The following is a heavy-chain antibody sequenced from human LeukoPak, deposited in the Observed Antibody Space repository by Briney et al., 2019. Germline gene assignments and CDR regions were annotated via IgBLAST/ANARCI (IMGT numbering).Heavy chain of an antibody. CDR2: IYYSGST. J-gene: IGHJ4*02. CDR3: ARVPRVTTFDY. CDR1: GGSISSYY. V-gene: IGHV4-39*01. D-gene: IGHD4-17*01. Sequence: PSETLSLTCTVSGGSISSYYWGWIRQSPGKGLEWIGSIYYSGSTYYNPSLKSRVTISVDTSKNQFSLKLSSVTAADTAVYYCARVPRVTTFDYWGQGTLVTVSS.